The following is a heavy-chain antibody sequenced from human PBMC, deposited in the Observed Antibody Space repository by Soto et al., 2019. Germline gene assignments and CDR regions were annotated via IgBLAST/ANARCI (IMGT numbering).Heavy chain of an antibody. CDR3: ARYIALSGTFYFDY. CDR1: GGSISNYY. Sequence: SETLSLTCTVSGGSISNYYWNWIRQSPGKGLEWIGYIYSSGSTHYNPSLQNRVTISIDTSKNQVSLKVNSVTAADTAVYYCARYIALSGTFYFDYWGQGALVTVSS. D-gene: IGHD6-19*01. V-gene: IGHV4-59*01. J-gene: IGHJ4*02. CDR2: IYSSGST.